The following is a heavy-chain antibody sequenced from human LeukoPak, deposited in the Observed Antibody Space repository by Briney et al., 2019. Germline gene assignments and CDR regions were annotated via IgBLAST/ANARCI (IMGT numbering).Heavy chain of an antibody. CDR3: ARDRYCSGGSCLYFDY. CDR2: IIPIFGTA. Sequence: ASVKVSCKASGGTFSSYAISWVRQAPGQWLEWMGGIIPIFGTANYAQKFQGRVTITADESTSTAYMELSSLRSEDTAVYYCARDRYCSGGSCLYFDYWGQGTLVTVSS. J-gene: IGHJ4*02. D-gene: IGHD2-15*01. CDR1: GGTFSSYA. V-gene: IGHV1-69*13.